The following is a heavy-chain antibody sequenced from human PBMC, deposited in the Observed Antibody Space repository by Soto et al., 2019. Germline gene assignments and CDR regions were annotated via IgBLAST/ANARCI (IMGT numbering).Heavy chain of an antibody. J-gene: IGHJ4*02. CDR1: GGSISSGGYY. V-gene: IGHV4-31*03. Sequence: SETLSLTCTVSGGSISSGGYYWSWIRQHPGKGLEWIGYIYYSGSTYYNPSLKSRVTISVDTSKNQFSLKLSSVTAADTAVYYCARGYCSGGSCPLDYWGQGTLVTVSS. D-gene: IGHD2-15*01. CDR3: ARGYCSGGSCPLDY. CDR2: IYYSGST.